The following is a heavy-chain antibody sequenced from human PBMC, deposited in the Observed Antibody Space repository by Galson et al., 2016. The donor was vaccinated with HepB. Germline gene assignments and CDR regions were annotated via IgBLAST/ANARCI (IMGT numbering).Heavy chain of an antibody. Sequence: TLSLTCAVSGGSISSDGYYWTWIRQHPGKGLEWIGYIYYSGSTYYNPSLKSRVTISVDTSKNQFSLKLSSVTAADTAVYYCARGGEDSWSGTPLGDWGQGTLVTVSS. CDR2: IYYSGST. CDR3: ARGGEDSWSGTPLGD. V-gene: IGHV4-31*11. J-gene: IGHJ4*02. D-gene: IGHD3-3*01. CDR1: GGSISSDGYY.